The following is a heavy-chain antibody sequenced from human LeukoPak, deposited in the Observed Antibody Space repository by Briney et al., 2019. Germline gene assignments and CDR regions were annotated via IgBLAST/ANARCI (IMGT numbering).Heavy chain of an antibody. D-gene: IGHD3-3*01. CDR3: ARLPLHYDFWSGHFKGI. CDR2: INHSGST. Sequence: PSQTLALTRTVSGGSSSSGDYYWSWIRQPPGKGLEWIGEINHSGSTNYNPSLKSRVTISVDTSKNQFSLKRSSVTAADTAVYYCARLPLHYDFWSGHFKGIWGQGTMVTVSS. V-gene: IGHV4-30-4*01. J-gene: IGHJ3*02. CDR1: GGSSSSGDYY.